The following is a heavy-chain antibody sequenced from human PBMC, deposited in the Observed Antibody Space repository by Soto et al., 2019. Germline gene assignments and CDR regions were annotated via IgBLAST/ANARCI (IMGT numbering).Heavy chain of an antibody. J-gene: IGHJ4*02. CDR3: ARTVVVVVPDNFDH. D-gene: IGHD3-22*01. V-gene: IGHV3-7*01. CDR2: IKQDGSEK. Sequence: PGGSLRLSCAASGFTIGDFWMSWVRQAPGKGLEWVANIKQDGSEKYYVGSVKGRFTISRNSAKNSLYLQMENLRGEDTAVYYCARTVVVVVPDNFDHWGQGTLVTVSS. CDR1: GFTIGDFW.